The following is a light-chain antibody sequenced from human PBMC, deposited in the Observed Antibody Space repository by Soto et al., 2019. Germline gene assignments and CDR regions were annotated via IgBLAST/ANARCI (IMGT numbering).Light chain of an antibody. Sequence: IQMTQSPSSVSASLGDSVTISCRASQGIATGLAWYQQKPGAPPKLLIYDASTLERGIPSRFSGRGSGTHFILTINNLQPEDFATYYCQQFNSLFGQGTRLEIK. V-gene: IGKV1-13*02. CDR2: DAS. J-gene: IGKJ5*01. CDR3: QQFNSL. CDR1: QGIATG.